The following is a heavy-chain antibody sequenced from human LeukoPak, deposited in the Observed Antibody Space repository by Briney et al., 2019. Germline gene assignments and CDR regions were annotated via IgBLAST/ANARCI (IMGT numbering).Heavy chain of an antibody. D-gene: IGHD6-13*01. CDR3: ARSNISSRYYAGHFDY. J-gene: IGHJ4*02. CDR1: GGSISSSSYY. CDR2: IYYSGST. Sequence: SETLSLTCTVSGGSISSSSYYWGWIRQPPGKGLEWIGSIYYSGSTYYNPSLKSRVTISVDTSKNQFSLKLSSVTAADTAVYYCARSNISSRYYAGHFDYWGQGTLVTVSS. V-gene: IGHV4-39*01.